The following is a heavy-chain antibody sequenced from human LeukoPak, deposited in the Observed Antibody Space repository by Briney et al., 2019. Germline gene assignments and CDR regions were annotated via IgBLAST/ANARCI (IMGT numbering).Heavy chain of an antibody. D-gene: IGHD3-10*01. CDR1: GFTFSSYG. V-gene: IGHV3-30*18. J-gene: IGHJ4*02. Sequence: PGGSLRLSCAASGFTFSSYGMHWVRQAPGKGLEWVAVISYDGSNKYYADSVKGRFTISRDNSKNTLYLRMNSLRAEDTAVYYCAKDASYGSGSSQDYWGQGTLVTVSS. CDR3: AKDASYGSGSSQDY. CDR2: ISYDGSNK.